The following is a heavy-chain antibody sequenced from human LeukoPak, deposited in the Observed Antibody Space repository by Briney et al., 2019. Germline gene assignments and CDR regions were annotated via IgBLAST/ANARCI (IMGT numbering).Heavy chain of an antibody. CDR2: IYTSGST. V-gene: IGHV4-4*07. Sequence: SETLSLTCTVSGGSTSSYYWSWIRQPAGKGLEWIGRIYTSGSTNYNPSLKSRVTMSVDTSKNQFSLKLSSVTAADTAVYYCARDPPGGYYYYMDVWGKGTTVTVSS. CDR1: GGSTSSYY. D-gene: IGHD1-14*01. J-gene: IGHJ6*03. CDR3: ARDPPGGYYYYMDV.